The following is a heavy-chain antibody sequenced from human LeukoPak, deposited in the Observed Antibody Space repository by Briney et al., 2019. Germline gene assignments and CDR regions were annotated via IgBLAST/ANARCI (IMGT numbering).Heavy chain of an antibody. V-gene: IGHV4-61*02. D-gene: IGHD6-13*01. Sequence: PSETLSLTCTVSGGSINSGSYSWSWIRQPAGKGLEWIGRIYPSGNTNYNPSLKSRVTISVDTSKNQFSLKLSSVTAADTAVYYCAREYSSSRREDYWGQGTLVTVSS. CDR2: IYPSGNT. CDR1: GGSINSGSYS. J-gene: IGHJ4*02. CDR3: AREYSSSRREDY.